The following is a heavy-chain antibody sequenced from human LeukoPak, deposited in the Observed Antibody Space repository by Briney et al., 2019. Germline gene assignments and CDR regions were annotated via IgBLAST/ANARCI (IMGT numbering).Heavy chain of an antibody. CDR3: AREGGASHRRGSHFDY. D-gene: IGHD3-10*01. CDR2: IYYSGST. V-gene: IGHV4-39*07. CDR1: GGSISSSSYY. Sequence: SETLSLTCTVSGGSISSSSYYWGWIRQPPGKGLEWIGSIYYSGSTYYNPSLKSRVTISVDTSKNQFSLKLSSMTAADTAVYYCAREGGASHRRGSHFDYWGQGTLVTVSS. J-gene: IGHJ4*02.